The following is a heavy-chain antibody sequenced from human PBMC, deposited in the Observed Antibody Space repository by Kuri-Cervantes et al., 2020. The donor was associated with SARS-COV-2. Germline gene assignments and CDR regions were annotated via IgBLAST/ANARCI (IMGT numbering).Heavy chain of an antibody. V-gene: IGHV4-34*01. D-gene: IGHD4-17*01. CDR3: ARVRYGDYVRFDP. Sequence: SETLSLTCAVYGGSFSGYYWSWIRQPPGKGLEWIGSIYHSGSTYYNPSLKSRVTISVDTSKNQFSLKLSSVTAADTAVYYCARVRYGDYVRFDPWGQGTLVTVSS. CDR2: IYHSGST. J-gene: IGHJ5*02. CDR1: GGSFSGYY.